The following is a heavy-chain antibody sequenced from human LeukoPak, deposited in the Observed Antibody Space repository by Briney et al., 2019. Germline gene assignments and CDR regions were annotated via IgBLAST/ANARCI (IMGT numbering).Heavy chain of an antibody. CDR1: GSTFSTYG. CDR2: ISYDGSNK. V-gene: IGHV3-30*03. J-gene: IGHJ4*02. CDR3: VQGGNMAARVPVGLDQ. Sequence: GGSLRLSCAASGSTFSTYGMHWVRQAPGKGLEWVAVISYDGSNKYYADSVKGRFTISRDNSKNTLYLQMNSLRAEDTAVYYCVQGGNMAARVPVGLDQWGQGTLVTVSS. D-gene: IGHD6-6*01.